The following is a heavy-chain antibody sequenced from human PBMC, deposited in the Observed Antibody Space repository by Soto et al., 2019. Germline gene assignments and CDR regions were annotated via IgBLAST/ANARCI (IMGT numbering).Heavy chain of an antibody. Sequence: HVQLVQSGAEVKEPGASVKVSCKASGGTFITFAISWVRQAPGQVPEWMGGIIPVFGTPNYAQKFQGRVTITADESTSTAYMELSSLRSEDTAVYYCARGGSTMVRGSLVYGLDVWGQGTTVTVSS. CDR2: IIPVFGTP. CDR1: GGTFITFA. CDR3: ARGGSTMVRGSLVYGLDV. J-gene: IGHJ6*02. D-gene: IGHD3-10*01. V-gene: IGHV1-69*01.